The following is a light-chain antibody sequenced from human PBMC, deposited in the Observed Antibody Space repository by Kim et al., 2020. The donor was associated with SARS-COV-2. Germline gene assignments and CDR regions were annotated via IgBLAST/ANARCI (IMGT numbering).Light chain of an antibody. V-gene: IGLV6-57*02. Sequence: KTVTNSYTGCRGVICTNDVQWYQQRPGSAPTTVIYEDTHSPSGVPDRFSGSIDRSANSASLTISGLKTEDEADYYSQSYDSSNHVVFGGGTKLTVL. J-gene: IGLJ2*01. CDR3: QSYDSSNHVV. CDR1: RGVICTND. CDR2: EDT.